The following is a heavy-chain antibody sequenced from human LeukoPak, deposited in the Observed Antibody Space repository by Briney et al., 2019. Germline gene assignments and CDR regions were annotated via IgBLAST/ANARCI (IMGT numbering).Heavy chain of an antibody. J-gene: IGHJ5*02. CDR1: RYTFTSYG. D-gene: IGHD2-2*01. Sequence: GAPLKVSCKASRYTFTSYGISWVRQAPGPGLQWMGWISAYNGNTNYAQKLQGRVTMTTATSTSTAYVELRSLRSDDTAVYYCARPMIRDVVVPAATWFDPWGQGTLVTVSS. CDR2: ISAYNGNT. CDR3: ARPMIRDVVVPAATWFDP. V-gene: IGHV1-18*01.